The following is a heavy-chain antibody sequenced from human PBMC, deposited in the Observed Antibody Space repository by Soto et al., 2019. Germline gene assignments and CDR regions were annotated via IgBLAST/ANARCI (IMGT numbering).Heavy chain of an antibody. V-gene: IGHV3-23*01. D-gene: IGHD3-22*01. CDR1: GFTFSSYA. CDR2: ISGSGGNT. CDR3: AKEGSFYYDISGYYGFHY. Sequence: GGSLRLSCAASGFTFSSYAMSWVRQAPGKGLEWVSAISGSGGNTYYADSVKGRFTISRDNSKNTLYLQMNSLRVEDTAVYFCAKEGSFYYDISGYYGFHYWGQGTLVTVS. J-gene: IGHJ4*02.